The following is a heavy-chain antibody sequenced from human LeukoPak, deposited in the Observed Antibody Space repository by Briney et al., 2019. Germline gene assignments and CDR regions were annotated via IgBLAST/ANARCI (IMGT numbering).Heavy chain of an antibody. CDR3: ARGWDYGDYDY. CDR2: ISSSSTI. D-gene: IGHD4-17*01. CDR1: GFTFSSYS. V-gene: IGHV3-48*01. Sequence: GGSLRLSCAASGFTFSSYSMNWVRQAPGKGLEWVSYISSSSTIYYADSVKGRFTISRDNAKNSLYLQMNSLRAEDTAVYYCARGWDYGDYDYWGQGTLVTVSS. J-gene: IGHJ4*02.